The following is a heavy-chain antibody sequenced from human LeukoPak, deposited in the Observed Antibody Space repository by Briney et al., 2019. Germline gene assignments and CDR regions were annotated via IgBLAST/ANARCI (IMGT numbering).Heavy chain of an antibody. CDR1: GFPFSSYA. CDR3: AKADSSGYYFEY. D-gene: IGHD3-22*01. V-gene: IGHV3-23*01. CDR2: ISGSGGGT. J-gene: IGHJ4*02. Sequence: PGGSLRLSCAASGFPFSSYAMSWARQAPGKGLEWVSAISGSGGGTYYADPVKGRFTISRDNSKNTLYLQMNSLRAEDTAVYYCAKADSSGYYFEYWGQGTLVTVSS.